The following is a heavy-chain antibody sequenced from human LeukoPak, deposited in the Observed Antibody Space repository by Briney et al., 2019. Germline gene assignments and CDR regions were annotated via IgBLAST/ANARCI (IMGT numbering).Heavy chain of an antibody. CDR1: GFTVSSNY. CDR2: IYSGGST. D-gene: IGHD1-26*01. Sequence: GGSLRLSCAASGFTVSSNYMSLVRQAPGKGLEWVSVIYSGGSTYYADSVKGRFTISRDNSKNTLYLQMNSLRAEDTAVYYCARADFVKWWFDPWGQGTLVTVSS. CDR3: ARADFVKWWFDP. J-gene: IGHJ5*02. V-gene: IGHV3-66*02.